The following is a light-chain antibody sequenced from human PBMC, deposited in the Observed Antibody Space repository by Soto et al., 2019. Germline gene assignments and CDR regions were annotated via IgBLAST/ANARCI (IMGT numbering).Light chain of an antibody. V-gene: IGKV1-17*01. Sequence: DIPMTQSPSSLSASVGDRVTITCRASLGIRSDLAWYQQQPGKAPKRLIYVASTLQSGVPSRFSGSGSGTEFTLTISSLQPEDSATYYCLQHNAFPWTFGQGTKVEIK. CDR3: LQHNAFPWT. CDR1: LGIRSD. CDR2: VAS. J-gene: IGKJ1*01.